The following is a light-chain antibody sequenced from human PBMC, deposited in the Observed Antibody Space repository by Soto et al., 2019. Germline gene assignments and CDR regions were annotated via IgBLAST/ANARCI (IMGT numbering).Light chain of an antibody. CDR2: DAS. J-gene: IGKJ2*01. CDR3: QQYNSYSYN. Sequence: DIQMTQSPSTLSASVGDRVTITCRASQSISSWLAWYQQKPGKAPKLLIYDASSLESGVPSRFCGSGSATKYSLSSHSVQPGDFGTYYCQQYNSYSYNFGQGTKLEIK. V-gene: IGKV1-5*01. CDR1: QSISSW.